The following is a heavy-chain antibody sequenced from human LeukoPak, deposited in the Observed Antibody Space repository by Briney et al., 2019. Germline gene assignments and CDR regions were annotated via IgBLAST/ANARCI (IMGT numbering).Heavy chain of an antibody. D-gene: IGHD2-2*02. J-gene: IGHJ4*02. V-gene: IGHV1-8*02. CDR2: MNPNSGNT. CDR1: GYTFTSYG. Sequence: GASVKVSCKASGYTFTSYGISWVRQAPGQGLEWMGWMNPNSGNTGYAQKFQGRVTMTRNTAISTAYMELSSLRSEDTAVYYCARGPRAGYCSTTSCYISYWGQGTLVTVSS. CDR3: ARGPRAGYCSTTSCYISY.